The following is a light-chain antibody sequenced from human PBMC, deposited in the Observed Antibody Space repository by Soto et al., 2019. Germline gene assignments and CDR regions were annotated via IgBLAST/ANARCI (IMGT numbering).Light chain of an antibody. CDR2: DVS. CDR1: SKEFGGYNY. CDR3: CSYAGSYTFYV. V-gene: IGLV2-11*01. Sequence: QSVLTQPRSVSGSPGQSVTISCTGTSKEFGGYNYVSWYQQHPGKAPKLMIYDVSKRPSGAPDRFSGSKSGNTASLTISGLQAEDEADYYCCSYAGSYTFYVFGTGTKVTVL. J-gene: IGLJ1*01.